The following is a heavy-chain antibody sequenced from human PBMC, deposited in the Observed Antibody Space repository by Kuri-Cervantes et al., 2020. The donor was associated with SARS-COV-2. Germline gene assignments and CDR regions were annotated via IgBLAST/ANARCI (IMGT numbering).Heavy chain of an antibody. D-gene: IGHD3-3*01. J-gene: IGHJ2*01. CDR3: ARVLNDFWSGYYSSWYFDL. CDR1: GFTVSSNY. CDR2: IYSGGST. V-gene: IGHV3-53*05. Sequence: GGSLRLSCAASGFTVSSNYMSWVRQAPGKGLEWVSVIYSGGSTYYADSVKGRFTISRDNSKNTLYLQMNSLKAEDTAVYYCARVLNDFWSGYYSSWYFDLWGRGTLVTVSS.